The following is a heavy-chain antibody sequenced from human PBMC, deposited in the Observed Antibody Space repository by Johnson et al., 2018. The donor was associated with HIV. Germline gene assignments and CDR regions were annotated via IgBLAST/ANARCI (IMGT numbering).Heavy chain of an antibody. J-gene: IGHJ3*02. CDR2: IYSGGST. D-gene: IGHD5-12*01. CDR3: AKTISGFYLYDAFDI. Sequence: VQLVESGGGLAQPGGSLRLSCAASGFTVSSNYMSWVRQAPGKGLEWVSVIYSGGSTYYADSVKGRFTISRDNSKNTLYLQMNSLRAEDTATYYCAKTISGFYLYDAFDIWGQGTMVTVSS. V-gene: IGHV3-66*02. CDR1: GFTVSSNY.